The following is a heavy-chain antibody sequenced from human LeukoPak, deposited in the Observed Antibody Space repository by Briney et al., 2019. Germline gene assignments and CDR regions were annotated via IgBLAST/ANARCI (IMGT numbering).Heavy chain of an antibody. CDR2: INHSGST. Sequence: PSETLSLTCAVYGGSFSGYYWSWIRQPPGKGLEWIGEINHSGSTNYNPSLKSRVTISVDTSKSQFSLKLSSVTAADTAVYYCARGPGYGSGSLGYWGQGTLVTVSS. D-gene: IGHD3-10*01. CDR1: GGSFSGYY. V-gene: IGHV4-34*01. CDR3: ARGPGYGSGSLGY. J-gene: IGHJ4*02.